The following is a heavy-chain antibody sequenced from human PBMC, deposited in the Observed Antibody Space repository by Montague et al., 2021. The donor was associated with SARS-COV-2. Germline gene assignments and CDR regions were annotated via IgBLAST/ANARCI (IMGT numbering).Heavy chain of an antibody. CDR2: TYYSGST. Sequence: SETLSLTCTVSGGSISSYYWSWIRQPPGKGLEWIGYTYYSGSTNYNPSLKSRVTISVDTSKNQFSLKLSSVTAADTAVYYCARHKKRLWFGELLFDYWGQGTLVTVSS. CDR3: ARHKKRLWFGELLFDY. CDR1: GGSISSYY. D-gene: IGHD3-10*01. J-gene: IGHJ4*02. V-gene: IGHV4-59*08.